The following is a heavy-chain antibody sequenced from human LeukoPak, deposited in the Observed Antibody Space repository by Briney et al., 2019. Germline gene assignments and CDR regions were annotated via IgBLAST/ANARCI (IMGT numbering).Heavy chain of an antibody. CDR2: IRTDGNKK. V-gene: IGHV3-48*03. Sequence: SLRLSCASSGFSLTTYPMNWIRQVPGKGLEWVSHIRTDGNKKYHADSLRVRFTMSRDNAKNSLDLHMNSLRTEDTAVYCCARDIVNGPFVTSLESWGQGALVTVSS. CDR3: ARDIVNGPFVTSLES. D-gene: IGHD2-8*01. CDR1: GFSLTTYP. J-gene: IGHJ4*02.